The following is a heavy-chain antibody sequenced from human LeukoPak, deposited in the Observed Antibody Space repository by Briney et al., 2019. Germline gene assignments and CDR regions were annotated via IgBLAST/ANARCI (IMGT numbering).Heavy chain of an antibody. J-gene: IGHJ4*02. V-gene: IGHV3-21*01. CDR1: GFTFSSYS. D-gene: IGHD2-21*01. CDR2: ISSSSSYI. CDR3: ARHSARPVAVTEY. Sequence: GGSLRLSCAASGFTFSSYSMNWVRQAPGKGLEWVSSISSSSSYIYYADSVKGRFTISRDNAKNSLYLQMNSLRAEDTAVYYCARHSARPVAVTEYWGQGTLVTVSS.